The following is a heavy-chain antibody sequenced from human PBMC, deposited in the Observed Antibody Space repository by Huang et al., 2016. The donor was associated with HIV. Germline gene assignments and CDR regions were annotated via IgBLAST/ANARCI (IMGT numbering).Heavy chain of an antibody. J-gene: IGHJ4*02. Sequence: QVQLVESGGGVVQPGGSLRLSCTASGFTFGGFGLHWVRQAPGKGLEWVAFIRDDGNNYYYADSVRGRFTISRDNSKDTLYLQMNRLRPDDSAVYYCAKDLTYTFGRHFDYWGRGTLVTVSS. V-gene: IGHV3-30*02. CDR2: IRDDGNNY. D-gene: IGHD3-3*01. CDR3: AKDLTYTFGRHFDY. CDR1: GFTFGGFG.